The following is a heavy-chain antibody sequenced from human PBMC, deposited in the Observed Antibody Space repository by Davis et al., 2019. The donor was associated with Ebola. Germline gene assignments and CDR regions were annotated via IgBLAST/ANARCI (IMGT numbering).Heavy chain of an antibody. CDR3: AKEPLWFGNWFDP. V-gene: IGHV3-30*18. CDR1: GFTFSSYG. J-gene: IGHJ5*02. CDR2: ISYDGSNK. Sequence: AGSLRLSCAASGFTFSSYGMHWVRQAPGKGLEWVAVISYDGSNKYYADSVKGRFTISRDNSKNTLYLQMNSLRAEDTAVYYCAKEPLWFGNWFDPWGQGTLVTVSS. D-gene: IGHD3-10*01.